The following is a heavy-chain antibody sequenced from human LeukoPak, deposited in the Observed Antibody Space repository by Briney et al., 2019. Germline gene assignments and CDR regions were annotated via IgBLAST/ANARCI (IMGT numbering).Heavy chain of an antibody. V-gene: IGHV3-9*01. D-gene: IGHD2-15*01. CDR2: ISWNSGSI. J-gene: IGHJ6*03. CDR3: AKDGKVVGYYYYYYMDV. Sequence: GGSLRLSCAASGFTFDDYAMHWVRQAPGKGLEWVSGISWNSGSIGYADSAKGRFTISRDNAKNSLYLQMNSLRAEDTALYYCAKDGKVVGYYYYYYMDVWGKGTTVTVSS. CDR1: GFTFDDYA.